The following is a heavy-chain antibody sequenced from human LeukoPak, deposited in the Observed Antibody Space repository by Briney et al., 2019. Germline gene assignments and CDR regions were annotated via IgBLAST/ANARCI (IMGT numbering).Heavy chain of an antibody. CDR2: ITDSGGTT. D-gene: IGHD3-10*01. J-gene: IGHJ6*02. Sequence: GGSLRLPCAASGFTFSSYAMSWVRQAPGKGLEWVSTITDSGGTTYYADSVKGRFTISRDNSKNTLYLQMNSLRDEDTAVYYCAKVPYSDYGAGRPPFMDVWGHGTTVAISS. V-gene: IGHV3-23*01. CDR3: AKVPYSDYGAGRPPFMDV. CDR1: GFTFSSYA.